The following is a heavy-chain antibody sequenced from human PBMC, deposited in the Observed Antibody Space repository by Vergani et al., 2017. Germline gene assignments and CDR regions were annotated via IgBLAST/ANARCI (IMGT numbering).Heavy chain of an antibody. Sequence: QVQLQESGPGLVKPSETLSLTCTVSGGSISSYYWSWIRQPPGKGLEWIGYIYYSGSTNYNPSIKSRVTRSVDTSKNQFSLKLSAVTAADTAVYYCARDRMITFGGVISNYYYGMDVWGQGTTVTVSS. CDR2: IYYSGST. J-gene: IGHJ6*02. D-gene: IGHD3-16*02. CDR3: ARDRMITFGGVISNYYYGMDV. V-gene: IGHV4-59*01. CDR1: GGSISSYY.